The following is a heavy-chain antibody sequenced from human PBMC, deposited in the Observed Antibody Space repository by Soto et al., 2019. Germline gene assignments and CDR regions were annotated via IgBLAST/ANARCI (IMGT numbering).Heavy chain of an antibody. V-gene: IGHV4-59*08. CDR2: IYYSGST. CDR3: ARLEDLGDRSGWYAPDY. CDR1: GGSISSYY. D-gene: IGHD6-19*01. Sequence: SETLSLSCTVSGGSISSYYWSWIRQPPGKGLEWIGYIYYSGSTNYNPSLKSRVTISVDTSKNQFSLKLSSVTAADTAVYYCARLEDLGDRSGWYAPDYWGQRTPVTVSS. J-gene: IGHJ4*02.